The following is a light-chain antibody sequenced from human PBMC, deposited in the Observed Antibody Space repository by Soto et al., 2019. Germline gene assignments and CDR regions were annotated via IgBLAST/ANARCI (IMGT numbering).Light chain of an antibody. Sequence: EIVFTQSPGTLSLPPAERATLSCGASQSVSTRSLAWYQQKPGQAPRLLISGASSRAADIPDRFSGSGSGTDFTLTIPRLEPEDFAVYYCQQYGSSPYTFGQGTKVDIK. J-gene: IGKJ2*01. V-gene: IGKV3-20*01. CDR2: GAS. CDR1: QSVSTRS. CDR3: QQYGSSPYT.